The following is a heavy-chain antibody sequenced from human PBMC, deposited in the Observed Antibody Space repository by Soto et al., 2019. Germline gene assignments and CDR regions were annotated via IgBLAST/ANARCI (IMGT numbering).Heavy chain of an antibody. Sequence: SETLSLTCAVYGGSFSGYYWSWIRQPPGKGLEWIGEINHSGSTNYNPSLKSRVTISVDTSKNQFSLKLSSVTAADTAVYYCARGDGSSRIDPWGQGTLVTVS. V-gene: IGHV4-34*01. CDR2: INHSGST. J-gene: IGHJ5*02. CDR1: GGSFSGYY. CDR3: ARGDGSSRIDP. D-gene: IGHD6-13*01.